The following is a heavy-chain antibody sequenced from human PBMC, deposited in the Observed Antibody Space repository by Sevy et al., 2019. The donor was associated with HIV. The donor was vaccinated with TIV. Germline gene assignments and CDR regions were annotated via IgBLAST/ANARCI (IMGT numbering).Heavy chain of an antibody. V-gene: IGHV1-3*01. Sequence: ASVKVSCKASGYTFTSYVMHWVRHAPGQRLEWMGWINAGNRNTKYSQKFQGRVTITRDTSASTAYMELSSLRSEDTAVYYCARVAFSSSSLRGYYYYMDVWGKGTTVTVSS. J-gene: IGHJ6*03. CDR3: ARVAFSSSSLRGYYYYMDV. CDR2: INAGNRNT. D-gene: IGHD6-13*01. CDR1: GYTFTSYV.